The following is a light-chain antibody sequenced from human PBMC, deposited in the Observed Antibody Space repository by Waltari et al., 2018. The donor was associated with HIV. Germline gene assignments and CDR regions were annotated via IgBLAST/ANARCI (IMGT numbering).Light chain of an antibody. J-gene: IGLJ1*01. CDR3: ASWDDSLNGYV. CDR2: SNN. V-gene: IGLV1-44*01. Sequence: QSVLTQPPSASGTPGQRVTISCSGSSSNIGSTAVTWYQQLAGTAPKFLIFSNNQRPSGVPDRFSGSKSGTSASLAISGLQSEDEADYYCASWDDSLNGYVFGIGTKVTVL. CDR1: SSNIGSTA.